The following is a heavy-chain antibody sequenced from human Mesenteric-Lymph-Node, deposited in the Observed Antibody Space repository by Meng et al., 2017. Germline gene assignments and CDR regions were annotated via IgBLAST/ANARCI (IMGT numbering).Heavy chain of an antibody. CDR3: ARDRPYYYDSSGYYSDNWFDP. CDR1: GGSFSGYY. Sequence: QLKLRWSGPALVKPPETLSLTCAVYGGSFSGYYWSWIRQPPGKGLEWIGEINHSGSTNYNPSLKSRVTISVDTSKNQFSLKLSSVTAADTAVYYCARDRPYYYDSSGYYSDNWFDPWGQGTLVTVSS. D-gene: IGHD3-22*01. J-gene: IGHJ5*02. V-gene: IGHV4-34*01. CDR2: INHSGST.